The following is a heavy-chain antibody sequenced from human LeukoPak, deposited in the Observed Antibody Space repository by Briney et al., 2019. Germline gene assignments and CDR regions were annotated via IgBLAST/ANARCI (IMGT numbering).Heavy chain of an antibody. J-gene: IGHJ4*02. Sequence: SETLSLTCTVSGGSISSTSYYWGWIRQPPGKGLEWIANIYYNGITYYNPSLKSRVTISVDTSKYQFSLKLTSVTAADTAVYYCASGDGGYRSGREYYFDYWGRGTLVTVSS. CDR3: ASGDGGYRSGREYYFDY. V-gene: IGHV4-39*01. CDR2: IYYNGIT. D-gene: IGHD3-10*01. CDR1: GGSISSTSYY.